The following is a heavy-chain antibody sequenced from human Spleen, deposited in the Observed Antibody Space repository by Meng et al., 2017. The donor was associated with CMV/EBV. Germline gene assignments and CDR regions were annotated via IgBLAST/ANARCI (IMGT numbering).Heavy chain of an antibody. D-gene: IGHD1-26*01. CDR2: ISSSSTI. CDR3: ARDRLVGATSWWYFDY. CDR1: GFTFSSYW. V-gene: IGHV3-69-1*01. J-gene: IGHJ4*02. Sequence: GESLKISCAASGFTFSSYWMHWVRQAPGKGLEWVSYISSSSTIYYADTVKGRFTISRDNAKKSLYLQMNSLRAEDTAVYYCARDRLVGATSWWYFDYWGQGTLVTVSS.